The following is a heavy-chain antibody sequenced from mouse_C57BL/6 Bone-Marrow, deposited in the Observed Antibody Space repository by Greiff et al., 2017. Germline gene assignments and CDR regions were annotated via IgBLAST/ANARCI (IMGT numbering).Heavy chain of an antibody. CDR3: ARRGGYHPYYAMDY. V-gene: IGHV1-18*01. CDR2: INPNNGGT. Sequence: VQLKESGPELVKPGASVKIPCKASGYTFTDYNMDWVKQSPGKSLEWIGDINPNNGGTIYNQKFKGKATLTVDKSSSTAYMELRSLTSEDTAVYYCARRGGYHPYYAMDYWGQGTSVTVSS. CDR1: GYTFTDYN. D-gene: IGHD3-1*01. J-gene: IGHJ4*01.